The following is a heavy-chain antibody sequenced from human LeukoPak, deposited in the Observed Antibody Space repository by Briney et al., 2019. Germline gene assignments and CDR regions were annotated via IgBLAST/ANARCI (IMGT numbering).Heavy chain of an antibody. CDR2: IYRGGST. V-gene: IGHV3-53*01. CDR1: GFTVSSEY. D-gene: IGHD1-26*01. CDR3: ARGGGGSGSNWNFDL. Sequence: GGSLRLSCAASGFTVSSEYMSWVRQAPGKGLEWVSVIYRGGSTYYADSVKGRFTISRDSSKNTLYLQMNSLRAEDTAVYYCARGGGGSGSNWNFDLWGRGTLVTVSS. J-gene: IGHJ2*01.